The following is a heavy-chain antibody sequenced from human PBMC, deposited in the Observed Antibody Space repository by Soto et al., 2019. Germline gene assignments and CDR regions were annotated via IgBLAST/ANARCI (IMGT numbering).Heavy chain of an antibody. V-gene: IGHV4-31*03. D-gene: IGHD6-13*01. CDR1: GASITSGVYY. J-gene: IGHJ4*02. CDR3: ARTASSSSFDY. Sequence: QVQLQESGPGLVKPSQTLSLTCTVSGASITSGVYYWSWIRQHPGKGLEWIGYIYYSGSTYSNPSLKSRITISVDTSKNQFSLKLTSVTAADTAVYYCARTASSSSFDYWGQGTLVTVSS. CDR2: IYYSGST.